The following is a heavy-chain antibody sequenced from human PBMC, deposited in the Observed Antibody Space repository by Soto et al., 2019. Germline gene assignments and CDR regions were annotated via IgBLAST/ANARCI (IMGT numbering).Heavy chain of an antibody. J-gene: IGHJ3*02. Sequence: ETLSLTCTVSGGSISSYYWSWIRQPAGKGLEWIGRIYTSGSTNYNPSLKSRVTMSVDTSKNQFSLKLSSVTAADTAVYYCAREYDSSCYLAYPVAFDIWGQGTMVTVSS. D-gene: IGHD3-22*01. CDR3: AREYDSSCYLAYPVAFDI. CDR1: GGSISSYY. V-gene: IGHV4-4*07. CDR2: IYTSGST.